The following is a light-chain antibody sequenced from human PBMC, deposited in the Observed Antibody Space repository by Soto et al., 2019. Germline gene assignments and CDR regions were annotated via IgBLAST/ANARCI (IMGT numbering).Light chain of an antibody. CDR2: AAS. V-gene: IGKV1-39*01. J-gene: IGKJ1*01. CDR1: QSISTY. Sequence: DIQMTQSPSSLSASVGDRVTITCRASQSISTYLNWYQQKPGKAPRLLIYAASSLQGGVPSRFSGSGSGTDFTLTISSLQPEDFTTYYCQQSYSIPITFGQGTKVDI. CDR3: QQSYSIPIT.